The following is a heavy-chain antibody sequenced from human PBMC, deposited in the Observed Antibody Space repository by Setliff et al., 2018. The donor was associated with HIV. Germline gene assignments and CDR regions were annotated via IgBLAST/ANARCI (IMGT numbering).Heavy chain of an antibody. D-gene: IGHD3-22*01. CDR1: GGSFSGYY. CDR3: ARGHFHDSNGYYLRAFDI. V-gene: IGHV4-34*01. J-gene: IGHJ3*02. Sequence: SETLSLTCTVYGGSFSGYYWIWIRQPPGKGLEWIGEINHSGSTNYNPSLKSRVTISVDTSKNQFSLKMFSVTAADTAVYYCARGHFHDSNGYYLRAFDIWGQGTMVTVSS. CDR2: INHSGST.